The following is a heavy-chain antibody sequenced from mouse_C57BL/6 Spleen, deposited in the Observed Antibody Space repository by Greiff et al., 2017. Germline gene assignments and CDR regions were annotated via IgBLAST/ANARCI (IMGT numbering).Heavy chain of an antibody. V-gene: IGHV1-76*01. D-gene: IGHD4-1*01. Sequence: VQLQQSGAELVRPGASVKLSCKASGYTFTDYYINWVKQRPGQGLEWIARIYPGSGNTYYNGKFKGKATLTAEKSSSTAYMQLSSLTSEDSAVYFCARSGTWAYWGQGTLVTVSA. J-gene: IGHJ3*01. CDR1: GYTFTDYY. CDR2: IYPGSGNT. CDR3: ARSGTWAY.